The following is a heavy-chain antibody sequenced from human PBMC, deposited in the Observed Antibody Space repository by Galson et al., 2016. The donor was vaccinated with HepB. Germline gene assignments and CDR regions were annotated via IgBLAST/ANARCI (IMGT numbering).Heavy chain of an antibody. J-gene: IGHJ4*02. CDR1: GYIFGGFY. CDR3: AKQGDVSFDY. CDR2: INPKNGVT. D-gene: IGHD5-24*01. Sequence: SVKVSCKASGYIFGGFYIYWLRQAPGQALKWVGWINPKNGVTKAAQKFLGRVTMTRDTSINTSYMELARLASDDTAIYYCAKQGDVSFDYWGQGTLVTVSS. V-gene: IGHV1-2*02.